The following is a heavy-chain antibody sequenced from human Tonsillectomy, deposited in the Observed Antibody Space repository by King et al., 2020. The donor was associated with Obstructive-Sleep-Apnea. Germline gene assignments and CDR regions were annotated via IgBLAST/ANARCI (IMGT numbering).Heavy chain of an antibody. Sequence: VQLAESGGGVAQPERSLRLSCAASGFTFSAYAMYWVRQAPGKGLEWVAAISYDGTNKNYADSVRGRFTISRDNSKNTLYLQMNSLRVEDTAAYYCARDLSGDYYDSSGIDYWGQGTLVTVSS. CDR3: ARDLSGDYYDSSGIDY. D-gene: IGHD3-22*01. J-gene: IGHJ4*02. CDR2: ISYDGTNK. CDR1: GFTFSAYA. V-gene: IGHV3-30-3*01.